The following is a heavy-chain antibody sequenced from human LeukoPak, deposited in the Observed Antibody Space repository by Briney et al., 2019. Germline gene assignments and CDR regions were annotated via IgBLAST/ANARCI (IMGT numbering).Heavy chain of an antibody. J-gene: IGHJ5*02. CDR3: ARQVSWFDP. CDR2: INHSGST. V-gene: IGHV4-39*01. CDR1: GGSISSSSYY. D-gene: IGHD2-8*01. Sequence: SSETLSLTCTVSGGSISSSSYYWGWIRQPPGKGLEWIGEINHSGSTNYNPSLKSRVTISVDTSKNQFSLKLSSVTAADTAVYYCARQVSWFDPWGQGTLVIVSS.